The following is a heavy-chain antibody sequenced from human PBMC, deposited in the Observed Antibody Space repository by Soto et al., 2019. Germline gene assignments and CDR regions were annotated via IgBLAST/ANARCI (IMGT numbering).Heavy chain of an antibody. CDR1: GYTFTSYY. CDR3: ARDMTTVTTGPLYYFDY. J-gene: IGHJ4*02. D-gene: IGHD4-17*01. V-gene: IGHV1-46*01. CDR2: INPSGGST. Sequence: ASVKVSCKASGYTFTSYYMHWVRQAPGQGLEWMGIINPSGGSTSYAQKFQGRVTMTRDTSTSTVYMELSSLRSEDTAVHYCARDMTTVTTGPLYYFDYWGQGTLVTVSS.